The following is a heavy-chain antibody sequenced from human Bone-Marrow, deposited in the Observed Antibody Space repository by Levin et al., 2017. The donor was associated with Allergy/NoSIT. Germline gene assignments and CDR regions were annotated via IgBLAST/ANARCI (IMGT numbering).Heavy chain of an antibody. V-gene: IGHV3-74*01. J-gene: IGHJ4*02. CDR3: ARDLILGSGSYDY. D-gene: IGHD3-10*01. CDR1: GFSFSTYW. CDR2: IKRDGSET. Sequence: GESLKISCAASGFSFSTYWMHWVRQAPGKGLVWVSRIKRDGSETNYADSVKGRFTLSRDNAKNTLYLQMNSLRAEDTAVYYCARDLILGSGSYDYWGQGTLVTVSS.